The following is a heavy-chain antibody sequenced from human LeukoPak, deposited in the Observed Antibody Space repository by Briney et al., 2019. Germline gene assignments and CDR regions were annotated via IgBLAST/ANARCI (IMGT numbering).Heavy chain of an antibody. CDR3: ARVTGYMTEDYFDY. D-gene: IGHD6-13*01. Sequence: PSETLSLTCTVSGGSISSYYWSWIRQPPGKGLEWIGYIDHTGITNYNPSLNSRVTISRDTSKNHFSLRLSSVTAADTAVYYCARVTGYMTEDYFDYWGQGTLITVSS. CDR1: GGSISSYY. J-gene: IGHJ4*02. V-gene: IGHV4-59*01. CDR2: IDHTGIT.